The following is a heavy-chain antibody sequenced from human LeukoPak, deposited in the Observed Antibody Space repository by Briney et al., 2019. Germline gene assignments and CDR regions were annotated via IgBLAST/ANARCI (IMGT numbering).Heavy chain of an antibody. Sequence: PSETLSLTCSVSGDSISNDIYYWGWIRQPPGKGLEWIGSMYYAGNTYYNPSLKSRVTISIDTSKNHFSLKLSSVTAADTALYYCARDTTTMIAEYWGRGTLVTVSS. V-gene: IGHV4-39*07. D-gene: IGHD3-22*01. CDR1: GDSISNDIYY. J-gene: IGHJ4*02. CDR2: MYYAGNT. CDR3: ARDTTTMIAEY.